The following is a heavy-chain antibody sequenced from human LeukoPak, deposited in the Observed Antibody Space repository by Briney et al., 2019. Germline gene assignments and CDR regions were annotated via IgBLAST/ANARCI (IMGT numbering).Heavy chain of an antibody. J-gene: IGHJ5*02. V-gene: IGHV4-34*01. D-gene: IGHD6-13*01. CDR3: ARAIQQLRLLYWFDP. CDR1: GGSFSGYY. Sequence: SETLSLTCAVYGGSFSGYYWSWIRQPPGKGLEWIGEINRSGSTNYNPSLKSRVTISVDTSKNQFSLKLSSVTAADTAVYYCARAIQQLRLLYWFDPWGQGTLVTVSS. CDR2: INRSGST.